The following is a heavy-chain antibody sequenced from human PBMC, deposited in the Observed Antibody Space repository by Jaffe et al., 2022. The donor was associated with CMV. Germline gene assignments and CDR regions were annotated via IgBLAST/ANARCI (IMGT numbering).Heavy chain of an antibody. CDR1: GFSLSNARMG. J-gene: IGHJ4*02. CDR2: IFSNDEK. D-gene: IGHD3-3*01. Sequence: QVTLKESGPVLVKPTETLTLTCTVSGFSLSNARMGVSWIRQPPGKALEWLAHIFSNDEKSYSTSLKSRLTISKDTSKSQVVLTMTNMDPVDTATYYCARISPPTMLFWSGEPYYFDYWGQGTLVTVSS. CDR3: ARISPPTMLFWSGEPYYFDY. V-gene: IGHV2-26*01.